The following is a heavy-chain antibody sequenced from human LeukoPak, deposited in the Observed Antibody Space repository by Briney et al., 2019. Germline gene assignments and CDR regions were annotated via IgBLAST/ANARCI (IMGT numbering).Heavy chain of an antibody. J-gene: IGHJ5*02. CDR1: GFTSSSYG. Sequence: GRSLRLSCAASGFTSSSYGMHWVRQAPGKGLEWVAVIWYDGSNKYYADSVKGRFTISRDNSKNTLYLQMNSLRAEDTAVYYCARAPGSSSSGWFDPWGQGTLVTVSS. CDR2: IWYDGSNK. D-gene: IGHD6-13*01. CDR3: ARAPGSSSSGWFDP. V-gene: IGHV3-33*01.